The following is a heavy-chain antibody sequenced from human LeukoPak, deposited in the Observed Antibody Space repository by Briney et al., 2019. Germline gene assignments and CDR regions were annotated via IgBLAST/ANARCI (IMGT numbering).Heavy chain of an antibody. CDR3: AKEIFSGLLYIDY. Sequence: GGSLRLSCAASGFTLSSSSISWVRQAPGKGLEWVSAITDAVGSTHYADPVKGRFTISSDNSKNTVYLQMNSLRPEDMAVYYCAKEIFSGLLYIDYWGQGTLVTVSS. CDR1: GFTLSSSS. CDR2: ITDAVGST. J-gene: IGHJ4*02. D-gene: IGHD5-12*01. V-gene: IGHV3-23*01.